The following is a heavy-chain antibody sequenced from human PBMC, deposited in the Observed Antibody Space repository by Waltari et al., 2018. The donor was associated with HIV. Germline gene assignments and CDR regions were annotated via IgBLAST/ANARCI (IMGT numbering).Heavy chain of an antibody. CDR2: IKKGGSEK. Sequence: EVQLVESGGGLVQPGGSLRLSCAASGFTFSSYWMSWVRQAPGKGLGWVANIKKGGSEKYYGESVNGRFTIPRDNAENSLYLQMNSLRAEDTAVYYCARGGFYGSGSKVNWGQGTLVTVSS. D-gene: IGHD3-10*01. V-gene: IGHV3-7*04. CDR3: ARGGFYGSGSKVN. CDR1: GFTFSSYW. J-gene: IGHJ4*02.